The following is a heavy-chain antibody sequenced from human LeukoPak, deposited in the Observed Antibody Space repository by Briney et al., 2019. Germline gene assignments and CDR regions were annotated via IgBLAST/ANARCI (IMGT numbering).Heavy chain of an antibody. D-gene: IGHD4-11*01. CDR2: ISSSSSYI. CDR3: ARGPYTDY. J-gene: IGHJ4*02. Sequence: GGSLRLSCATSGFTFRNYWMSRVRQAPGKGLEWVSSISSSSSYIYYADSVKGRFTISRDNAKNSLSLQMNSLRAEDTAVYYCARGPYTDYWGQGTLVTVSS. V-gene: IGHV3-21*01. CDR1: GFTFRNYW.